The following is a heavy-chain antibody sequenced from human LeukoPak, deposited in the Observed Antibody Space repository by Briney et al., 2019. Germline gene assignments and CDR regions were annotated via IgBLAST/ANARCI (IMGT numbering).Heavy chain of an antibody. CDR3: ARGGGLRYFDWLTQPYYFDY. Sequence: SETLSLTCAVYGGSFSGYYWSWIRQPPGKGLEWIGEINHSGSTNYNPSLKSRVTISVDTSKNQFSLKLSSVTAADTAVYYCARGGGLRYFDWLTQPYYFDYWGQGTLVTVSS. J-gene: IGHJ4*02. CDR2: INHSGST. V-gene: IGHV4-34*01. D-gene: IGHD3-9*01. CDR1: GGSFSGYY.